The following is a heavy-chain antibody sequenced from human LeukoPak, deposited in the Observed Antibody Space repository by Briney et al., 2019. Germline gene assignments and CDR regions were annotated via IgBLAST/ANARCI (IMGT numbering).Heavy chain of an antibody. CDR3: ARGRRLGTIDY. Sequence: PSETLSLTCAVYGGSFSGYYWSWIRQPPRKGLEWIGEINHSGSTNYNPSLKSRVTISVDTSKNQFSLKLSSVTAADTAVYYCARGRRLGTIDYWGQGTLVTVSS. CDR2: INHSGST. CDR1: GGSFSGYY. D-gene: IGHD1-1*01. V-gene: IGHV4-34*01. J-gene: IGHJ4*02.